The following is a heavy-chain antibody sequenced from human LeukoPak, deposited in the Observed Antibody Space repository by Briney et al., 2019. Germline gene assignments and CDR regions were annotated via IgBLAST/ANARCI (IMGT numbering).Heavy chain of an antibody. V-gene: IGHV4-59*01. CDR1: GGSISTYY. Sequence: PSETLSLTCTVSGGSISTYYSSWIRQPPGKGLEWIGYIYYSESTNYNPSLKSRVTVSVDTSKNQFSLKLSSVTAADTAVYYCASSRLRYCSGGSCHADYYFDYWGQGTLVTVSS. J-gene: IGHJ4*02. D-gene: IGHD2-15*01. CDR2: IYYSEST. CDR3: ASSRLRYCSGGSCHADYYFDY.